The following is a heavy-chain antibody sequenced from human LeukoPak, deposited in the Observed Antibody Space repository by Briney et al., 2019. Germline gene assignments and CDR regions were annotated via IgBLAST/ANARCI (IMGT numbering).Heavy chain of an antibody. CDR2: ISGSGGST. CDR1: GFTFSSYA. CDR3: AKPYYYDSSGSNWFDP. J-gene: IGHJ5*02. V-gene: IGHV3-23*01. Sequence: GGSLRLSCAASGFTFSSYAMSWVRQAPGKGLEWVSAISGSGGSTYYADSVKGRFTISRDNSKNTLYLQMNSLRAEDTAVYYCAKPYYYDSSGSNWFDPWGQGTLVTVSS. D-gene: IGHD3-22*01.